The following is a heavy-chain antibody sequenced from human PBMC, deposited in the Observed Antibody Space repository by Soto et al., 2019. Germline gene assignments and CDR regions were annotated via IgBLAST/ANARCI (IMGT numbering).Heavy chain of an antibody. D-gene: IGHD3-10*01. CDR1: GFTFSGYG. Sequence: QVPLVESGGGVVQPGRSLRLACAASGFTFSGYGMHWVRQAPGKGLEWMAVISYDGSIKYYAESVKGRFTISRDNSKNTLYLEMNSLRAEDTAVYYCAKERVVRGVTDYWGQGTLVTVSS. J-gene: IGHJ4*02. CDR3: AKERVVRGVTDY. V-gene: IGHV3-30*18. CDR2: ISYDGSIK.